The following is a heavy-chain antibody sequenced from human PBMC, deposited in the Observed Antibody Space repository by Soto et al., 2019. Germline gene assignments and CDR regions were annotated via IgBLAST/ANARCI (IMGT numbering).Heavy chain of an antibody. V-gene: IGHV3-7*04. D-gene: IGHD2-15*01. CDR2: IKQDGSQK. Sequence: PGGSLRLSCAASGFTFNSYWMTWVRQAPGKGLEWVANIKQDGSQKYYVDSVKGRLTISRDNDKNSLYLQMNSLRAEDTAVYYCARVSVMVVTARPESFYYYYFDVWGKGTTVTV. CDR1: GFTFNSYW. J-gene: IGHJ6*03. CDR3: ARVSVMVVTARPESFYYYYFDV.